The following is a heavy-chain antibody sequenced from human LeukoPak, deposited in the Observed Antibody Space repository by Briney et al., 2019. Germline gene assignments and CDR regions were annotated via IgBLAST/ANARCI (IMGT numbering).Heavy chain of an antibody. Sequence: PGGSLRLSCAASGFTFDDYAMHWVRQAPGKGLEWVSGISFNSGSIGYADSVKGRFTISRDNAKKSLYLQMNSLRAEDTALYYCAKAPLIYDSSGNYFDYWGQGTLVTVSS. V-gene: IGHV3-9*01. D-gene: IGHD3-22*01. J-gene: IGHJ4*02. CDR1: GFTFDDYA. CDR2: ISFNSGSI. CDR3: AKAPLIYDSSGNYFDY.